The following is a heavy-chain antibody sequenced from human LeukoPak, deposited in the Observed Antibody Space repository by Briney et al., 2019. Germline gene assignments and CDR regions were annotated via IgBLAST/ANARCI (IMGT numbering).Heavy chain of an antibody. CDR2: ISYDGSNT. CDR3: SVNMGSGCRFDY. V-gene: IGHV3-30*03. D-gene: IGHD3-22*01. CDR1: GFTFSSYG. J-gene: IGHJ4*02. Sequence: GRSLRLSCAASGFTFSSYGMYWVRQAPGKGLEWVATISYDGSNTYYADSLKGRFTISRDISKNTLYLQMNSLRAEDTAVYYCSVNMGSGCRFDYWGQGTLVTVSS.